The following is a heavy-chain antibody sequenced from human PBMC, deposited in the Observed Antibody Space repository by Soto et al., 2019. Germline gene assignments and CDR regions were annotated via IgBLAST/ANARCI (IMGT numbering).Heavy chain of an antibody. D-gene: IGHD3-22*01. J-gene: IGHJ1*01. CDR3: AGYDSSGYYPPRYYFQH. Sequence: SVKVSCKASGGTFSSYAISWVRQAPGQGLEWMGGIIPIFGTANYAQKFQGRVTITADESTSTAYMELSSLRSEDTAVYYCAGYDSSGYYPPRYYFQHWGQGTLVTVSS. CDR2: IIPIFGTA. V-gene: IGHV1-69*13. CDR1: GGTFSSYA.